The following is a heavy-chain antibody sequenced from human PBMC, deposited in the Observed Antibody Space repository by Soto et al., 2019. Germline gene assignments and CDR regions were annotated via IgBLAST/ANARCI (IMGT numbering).Heavy chain of an antibody. CDR3: AKEWVYDSSGWSFDY. Sequence: GGPLRLSCAASGFTFSDYYMSWIRQAPGKGLEWVSYISSSGSTKYYADSVKGRFTISRDNSKNTLYLQMNSLRAEDTAVYYCAKEWVYDSSGWSFDYWGQGTQVTVSS. D-gene: IGHD3-22*01. V-gene: IGHV3-11*04. CDR1: GFTFSDYY. J-gene: IGHJ4*02. CDR2: ISSSGSTK.